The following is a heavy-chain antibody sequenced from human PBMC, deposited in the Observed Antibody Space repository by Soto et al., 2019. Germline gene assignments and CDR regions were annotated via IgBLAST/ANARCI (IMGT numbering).Heavy chain of an antibody. V-gene: IGHV4-34*01. CDR3: ARDLRITMVRGVFDY. Sequence: SETLSLTCAVYGGSFSGYYWSWIRQPPGKGLEWIGEINHSGSTNYNPSLKSRVTISVDTSKNQFSLKLSSVTAADTAVYYCARDLRITMVRGVFDYWGQGTLVTVSS. CDR1: GGSFSGYY. D-gene: IGHD3-10*01. J-gene: IGHJ4*02. CDR2: INHSGST.